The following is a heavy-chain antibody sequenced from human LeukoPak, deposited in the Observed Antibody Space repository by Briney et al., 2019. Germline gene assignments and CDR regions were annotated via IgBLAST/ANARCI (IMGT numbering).Heavy chain of an antibody. D-gene: IGHD3-16*01. CDR1: GYKFTDDY. J-gene: IGHJ4*02. Sequence: ASVKVSCKASGYKFTDDYMHWVRQAPRQGLEFLGWINPDSGFTNYAQKFKGRVTMTRDTSISTAYLEVRSLTSDDTAVYYCAPTAEAYTSWWKVWGQGTLVTVSS. CDR3: APTAEAYTSWWKV. V-gene: IGHV1-2*02. CDR2: INPDSGFT.